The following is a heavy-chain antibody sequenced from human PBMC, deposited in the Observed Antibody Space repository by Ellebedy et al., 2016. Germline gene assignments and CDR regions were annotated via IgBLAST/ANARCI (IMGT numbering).Heavy chain of an antibody. CDR3: AKEGSGTTSYYYGMDV. CDR2: ISWNSGSI. J-gene: IGHJ6*02. D-gene: IGHD1-14*01. Sequence: GGSLRLXXAASGFTFDDYAMHWVRQAPGKGLEWVSGISWNSGSIGYADSVKGRFTISRDNAKNSLYLQMNSLRAEDTALYYCAKEGSGTTSYYYGMDVWGQGTTVTVSS. CDR1: GFTFDDYA. V-gene: IGHV3-9*01.